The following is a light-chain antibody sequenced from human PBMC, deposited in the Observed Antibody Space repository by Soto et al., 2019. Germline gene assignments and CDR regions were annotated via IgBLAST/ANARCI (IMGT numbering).Light chain of an antibody. Sequence: EIVLTQSPATLSFFPGERANISCGASADVSSSYVAWYQQKSGLAPRLLIHDASSRATGIPDRFSGSKSGTDFTLTIRRLEPDDFATYYCKQYNSYSWTVGQGTKVDIK. V-gene: IGKV3D-20*01. CDR2: DAS. CDR3: KQYNSYSWT. J-gene: IGKJ1*01. CDR1: ADVSSSY.